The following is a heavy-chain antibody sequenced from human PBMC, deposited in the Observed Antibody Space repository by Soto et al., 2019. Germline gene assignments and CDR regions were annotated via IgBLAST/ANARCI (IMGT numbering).Heavy chain of an antibody. Sequence: QVQLVESGGGVVQPGRSLRLSCAASGFTFSSYAMHWVRQAPGKGLEWVAVISYDGSNKYYADSVKGRFTISRDNSKNKLYLQMNSLRAEDTAVYYCARDSGGQWLARGMNDYWGQGTLVTVSS. CDR1: GFTFSSYA. D-gene: IGHD6-19*01. CDR3: ARDSGGQWLARGMNDY. V-gene: IGHV3-30-3*01. CDR2: ISYDGSNK. J-gene: IGHJ4*02.